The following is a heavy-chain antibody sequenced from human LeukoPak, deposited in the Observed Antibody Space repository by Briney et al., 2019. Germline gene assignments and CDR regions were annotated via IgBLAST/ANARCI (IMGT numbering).Heavy chain of an antibody. CDR2: INWNGGST. CDR3: ARDGRYCGGDCYSDAFDI. Sequence: GGSLRLSCAASGFTFDDYGMSWVRQAPGKGLEWVSGINWNGGSTGYADSVKGRFTISRDNAKNSLYLQMNSLRAEDTALYYCARDGRYCGGDCYSDAFDIWGQGTMDTVSS. V-gene: IGHV3-20*04. J-gene: IGHJ3*02. CDR1: GFTFDDYG. D-gene: IGHD2-21*02.